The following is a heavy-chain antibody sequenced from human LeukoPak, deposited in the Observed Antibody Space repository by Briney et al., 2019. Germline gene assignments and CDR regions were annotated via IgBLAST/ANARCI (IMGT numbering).Heavy chain of an antibody. CDR1: GFTFSSYG. CDR2: IRYDGSNK. Sequence: PGGSLRLFCAASGFTFSSYGMHWVRQAPGKGLEWVAFIRYDGSNKYYADSVKGRFTISRDNSKNTLYLQMNSLRAEDTAVYYCAKAAYYDYPGWGQGTLVTVSS. V-gene: IGHV3-30*02. D-gene: IGHD3-3*01. J-gene: IGHJ4*02. CDR3: AKAAYYDYPG.